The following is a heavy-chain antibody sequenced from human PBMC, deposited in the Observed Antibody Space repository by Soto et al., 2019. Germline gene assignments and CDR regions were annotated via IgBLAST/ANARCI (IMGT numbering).Heavy chain of an antibody. CDR2: IIPVFGSA. J-gene: IGHJ6*02. V-gene: IGHV1-69*06. D-gene: IGHD3-16*01. CDR1: GGAFNTFA. CDR3: ASDSVHVCGTTYNHYYFVLDI. Sequence: QVQLVQSGPEVKKPGSSVRVSCKASGGAFNTFALSWVRQAPGQGLEWMGGIIPVFGSADYAQKFQGKITITADKCTSTVYMELRSMRSDDTAVYYCASDSVHVCGTTYNHYYFVLDIWGHGTTVTVSS.